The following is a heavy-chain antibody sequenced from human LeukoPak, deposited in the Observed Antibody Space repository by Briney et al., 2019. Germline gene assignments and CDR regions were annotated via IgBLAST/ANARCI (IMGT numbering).Heavy chain of an antibody. D-gene: IGHD3-22*01. J-gene: IGHJ4*02. Sequence: AGSLRLSCVASEYSFSNNAMSWVRHPPGEWLEWVSSIVSGGGSTNYAESMKGRFTISRDKSKNTLYLQMNSVIAADTAIYYCGSDDVSGYRYYWGQGTLVTVSS. CDR1: EYSFSNNA. V-gene: IGHV3-23*01. CDR2: IVSGGGST. CDR3: GSDDVSGYRYY.